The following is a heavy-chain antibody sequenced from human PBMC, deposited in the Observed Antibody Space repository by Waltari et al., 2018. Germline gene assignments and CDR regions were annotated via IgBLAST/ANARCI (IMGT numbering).Heavy chain of an antibody. V-gene: IGHV4-39*07. J-gene: IGHJ4*02. D-gene: IGHD3-10*01. CDR2: IYYSGST. CDR3: ASHMVQGVIDY. CDR1: GGSISSSSYY. Sequence: QLQLQESGPGLVKPSETLSLTCTVSGGSISSSSYYWGWIRQPPGKGLEWIGSIYYSGSTYDNPSLKSRVTISVDTSKNQFSLKLSSVTAADTAVYYCASHMVQGVIDYWGQGTLVTVSS.